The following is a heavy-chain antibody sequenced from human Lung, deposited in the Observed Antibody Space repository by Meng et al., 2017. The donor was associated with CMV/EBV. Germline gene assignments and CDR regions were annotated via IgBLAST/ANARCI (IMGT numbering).Heavy chain of an antibody. J-gene: IGHJ4*02. CDR3: ARDDYGPFNY. Sequence: QVQLVQSGAALKKPGASEKVSCRASGYTITSYYIHWIRQAPGQGLEWMGWIDPRRGDTKYAQRFQGRVTLTRDTSIDTVYMELTSLTSDDTAVYYCARDDYGPFNYWGQGTLVTGSS. V-gene: IGHV1-2*02. D-gene: IGHD4/OR15-4a*01. CDR1: GYTITSYY. CDR2: IDPRRGDT.